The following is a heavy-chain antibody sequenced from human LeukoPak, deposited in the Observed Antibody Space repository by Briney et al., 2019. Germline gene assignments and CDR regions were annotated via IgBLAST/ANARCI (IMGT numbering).Heavy chain of an antibody. CDR2: INAGNGNT. CDR1: GYTFTSYA. D-gene: IGHD3-10*01. J-gene: IGHJ4*02. V-gene: IGHV1-3*01. Sequence: ASVKVSCKASGYTFTSYAMHWERQAPGQRLEWMGWINAGNGNTKYSQKFQGRVTITRDTSASTAYMELSSLRSEDTAVYYCARYGSGSYYNGGPGYWGQGTLVTVSS. CDR3: ARYGSGSYYNGGPGY.